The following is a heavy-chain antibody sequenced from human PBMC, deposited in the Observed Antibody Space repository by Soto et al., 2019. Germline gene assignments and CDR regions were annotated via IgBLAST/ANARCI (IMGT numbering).Heavy chain of an antibody. Sequence: EVQLLESGGGLVQPGGSLRLSCAASGFTFSSYAMSWVRQAPGKGLEWVSAISGSGGSTYYADSVKGRFTISRDNSKNTLYLPMNSLRAEDTAVYYCAKDHPLAAAPYYYYGMDVWGQGTTVTVSS. CDR2: ISGSGGST. CDR3: AKDHPLAAAPYYYYGMDV. J-gene: IGHJ6*02. V-gene: IGHV3-23*01. CDR1: GFTFSSYA. D-gene: IGHD2-2*01.